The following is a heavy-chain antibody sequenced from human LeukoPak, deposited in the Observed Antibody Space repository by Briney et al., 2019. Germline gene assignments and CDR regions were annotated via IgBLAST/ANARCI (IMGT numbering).Heavy chain of an antibody. CDR3: ARTGWLLKQFDY. Sequence: GSLRLSCAASGFNLSSYEMNWIRQPPGKGLEWIGSIYSGSTYYNPSLRSRVTISVDTSKNQFSLKLSSVTAADTAVYYCARTGWLLKQFDYWGQGTLVTVSS. CDR2: IYSGST. CDR1: GFNLSSYE. V-gene: IGHV4-39*01. D-gene: IGHD3-9*01. J-gene: IGHJ4*02.